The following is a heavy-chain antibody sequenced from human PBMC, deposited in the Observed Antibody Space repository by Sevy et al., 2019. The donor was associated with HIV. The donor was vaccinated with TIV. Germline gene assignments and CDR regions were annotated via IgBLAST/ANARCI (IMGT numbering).Heavy chain of an antibody. J-gene: IGHJ4*02. D-gene: IGHD1-26*01. CDR2: ISYDGRNK. V-gene: IGHV3-30*04. CDR1: GFSFSDYA. Sequence: GGSLRLSCAASGFSFSDYAMHWVRQSPGKGLEWVAMISYDGRNKDYADFVKGRVTLSRDNSKNTLFLQMNGLSTEDTAVYYCARDLPHLLPWELSRGSDYWGQGTLVTVSS. CDR3: ARDLPHLLPWELSRGSDY.